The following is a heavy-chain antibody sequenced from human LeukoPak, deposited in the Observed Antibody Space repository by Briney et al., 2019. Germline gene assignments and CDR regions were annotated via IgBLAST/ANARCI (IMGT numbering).Heavy chain of an antibody. V-gene: IGHV3-23*01. CDR3: AKDRGYSYGSYDY. CDR2: ISGSGGST. Sequence: GGSLRLSCAASGFTFSSYAMSWVRQAPGKGLEWVSAISGSGGSTYYADSVKGRFTISRDNSKNTLYLQMNSLRDEDTAVYYCAKDRGYSYGSYDYWGQGTLVTVSS. CDR1: GFTFSSYA. D-gene: IGHD5-18*01. J-gene: IGHJ4*02.